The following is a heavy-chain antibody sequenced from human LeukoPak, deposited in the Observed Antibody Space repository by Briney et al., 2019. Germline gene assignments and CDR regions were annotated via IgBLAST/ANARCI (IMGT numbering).Heavy chain of an antibody. J-gene: IGHJ4*02. Sequence: GGSLRLSCAASGFTFSNAWMNWVRQAPGKGLEWVGRIKSILDGGTTDYAAPVKGRFAISRDDSEDTLYLQMNSLKTEDTAVYYCTTTTYLANWGQGTLVTVSS. CDR1: GFTFSNAW. CDR2: IKSILDGGTT. CDR3: TTTTYLAN. D-gene: IGHD1-1*01. V-gene: IGHV3-15*01.